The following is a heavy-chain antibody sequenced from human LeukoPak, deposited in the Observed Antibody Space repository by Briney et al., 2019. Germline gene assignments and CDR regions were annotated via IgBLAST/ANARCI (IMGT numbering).Heavy chain of an antibody. CDR3: AHTGRHDILTGSPDYFDY. CDR1: VFSLSTSGVG. Sequence: SGPTLVKPTQTLTLTCTFSVFSLSTSGVGVGWIRQPPGKALEWLALIYWNDDKRYSPSLKSRLTITKDTSKNQVVLTMTNMDPVDTATYYCAHTGRHDILTGSPDYFDYWGQGTLVTVSS. J-gene: IGHJ4*02. CDR2: IYWNDDK. D-gene: IGHD3-9*01. V-gene: IGHV2-5*01.